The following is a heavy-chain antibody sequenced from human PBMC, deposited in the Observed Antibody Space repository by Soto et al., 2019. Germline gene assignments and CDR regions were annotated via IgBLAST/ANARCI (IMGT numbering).Heavy chain of an antibody. CDR3: TRVAKYSSSLYSYYYMDV. Sequence: NPGGSLRLSCTASGFTFGDYAMSWFRQAPGKGLEWVGFIRSKAYGGTTEYAASVKGRFTISRDDSKSIAYLQMNSLKTEDTAVYYCTRVAKYSSSLYSYYYMDVWGKGTTVTVSS. CDR1: GFTFGDYA. J-gene: IGHJ6*03. D-gene: IGHD6-6*01. V-gene: IGHV3-49*05. CDR2: IRSKAYGGTT.